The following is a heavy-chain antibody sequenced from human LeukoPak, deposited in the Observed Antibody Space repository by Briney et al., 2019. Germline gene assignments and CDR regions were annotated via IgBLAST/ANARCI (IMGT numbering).Heavy chain of an antibody. J-gene: IGHJ4*02. Sequence: GGSLRLSCAASGFTFSSFWMTWVRQAPGKGLEWVANIKEDGSEKYYVDSVKGRFTIPRDNAKNSLYLQMNRLRAEDTAVYYCARWAESNDYWGQGTLVTVSS. V-gene: IGHV3-7*05. CDR3: ARWAESNDY. CDR2: IKEDGSEK. CDR1: GFTFSSFW.